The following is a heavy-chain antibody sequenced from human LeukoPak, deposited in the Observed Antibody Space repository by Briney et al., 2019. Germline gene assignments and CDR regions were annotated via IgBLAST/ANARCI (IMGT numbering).Heavy chain of an antibody. V-gene: IGHV3-11*05. CDR1: GFTCSYYY. CDR2: ISSSSSYT. Sequence: GSLRLSCAASGFTCSYYYMSWIRQAPGKGLEWVSYISSSSSYTNYADSVKGRFTISRDNAKNSLYLQLNSLRAEDTAVYYCARDENSYGSGSYYRYYNWFDPWGQGTLVTVSS. D-gene: IGHD3-10*01. J-gene: IGHJ5*02. CDR3: ARDENSYGSGSYYRYYNWFDP.